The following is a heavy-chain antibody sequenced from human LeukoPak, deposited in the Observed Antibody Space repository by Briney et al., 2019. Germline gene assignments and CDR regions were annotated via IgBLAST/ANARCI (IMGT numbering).Heavy chain of an antibody. CDR3: ARDNSSGWYSGSGRAGSRYFDY. V-gene: IGHV4-31*03. J-gene: IGHJ4*02. CDR1: GGSISSGGYY. D-gene: IGHD6-19*01. Sequence: PSETLSLTCTVSGGSISSGGYYWSWIRQHPGKGLEWIGYIYYSGSTYYNPSLKSRVTISVDTSKNQFSLKLSSVTAADTAVYYCARDNSSGWYSGSGRAGSRYFDYWGQGTLVTVSS. CDR2: IYYSGST.